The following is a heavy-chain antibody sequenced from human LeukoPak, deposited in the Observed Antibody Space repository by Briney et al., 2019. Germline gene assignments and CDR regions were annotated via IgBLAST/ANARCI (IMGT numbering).Heavy chain of an antibody. Sequence: PGGSLRLSCTASGFTFGDYAMSWVRQAPGKGLEWVGFIRSKAYGGTTEYAASVKGRFTISRDDSKSIAYLQMNSLKTEDTAVYYCTRDSRSRARGYFDYWGQGTLVTVSS. D-gene: IGHD3-10*01. V-gene: IGHV3-49*04. CDR3: TRDSRSRARGYFDY. J-gene: IGHJ4*02. CDR1: GFTFGDYA. CDR2: IRSKAYGGTT.